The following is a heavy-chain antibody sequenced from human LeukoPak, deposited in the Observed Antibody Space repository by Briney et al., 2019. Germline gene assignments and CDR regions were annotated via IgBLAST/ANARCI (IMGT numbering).Heavy chain of an antibody. CDR2: ISGSGGST. V-gene: IGHV3-23*01. D-gene: IGHD3-10*01. Sequence: PGGSLRLSCAASGFTVSSNYMRWVRPAPGKGLEWVSAISGSGGSTYYADSVKGRFTISRDNSKNTLYLQMNSLRAEDTAVYYCAKDPLVRGLTYDSWGQGTLVTVSA. CDR3: AKDPLVRGLTYDS. CDR1: GFTVSSNY. J-gene: IGHJ4*02.